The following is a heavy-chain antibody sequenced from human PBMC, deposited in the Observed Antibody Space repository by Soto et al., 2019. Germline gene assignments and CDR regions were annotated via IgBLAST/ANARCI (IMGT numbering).Heavy chain of an antibody. V-gene: IGHV4-31*03. Sequence: PSETLSLTCTVSGGSISSGGYYWSWIRQHPGKGLEWIGYIYYSGSTYYNPSLKSRVTISVDTSKNQFSLKLSSVTAADTAVYLCARDASPSPRDSNWFDPWGQETLVTFSS. CDR3: ARDASPSPRDSNWFDP. CDR1: GGSISSGGYY. J-gene: IGHJ5*02. D-gene: IGHD3-10*01. CDR2: IYYSGST.